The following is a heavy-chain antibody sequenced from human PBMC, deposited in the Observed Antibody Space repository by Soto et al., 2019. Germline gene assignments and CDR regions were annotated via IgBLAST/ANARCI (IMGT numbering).Heavy chain of an antibody. CDR2: ISYDGSNK. CDR3: AKEVDYYGSGSYHNFDY. J-gene: IGHJ4*02. CDR1: GFTFSSYG. D-gene: IGHD3-10*01. Sequence: QVQLVESGGGVVQPGRSLRLSCAASGFTFSSYGMHWVRQAPGKGLEWVAVISYDGSNKYYADSVKGRFTISRDNSKNTLYLQMNSLRAEDTAVYYCAKEVDYYGSGSYHNFDYWGQGTLVTVSS. V-gene: IGHV3-30*18.